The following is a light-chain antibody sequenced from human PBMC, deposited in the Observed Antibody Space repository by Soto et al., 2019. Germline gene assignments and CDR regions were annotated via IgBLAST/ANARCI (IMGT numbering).Light chain of an antibody. Sequence: DIQMTQSPSSLSASVGDRVTITCRATQTISTYLNWYQHKPGKAPKLLIYAASSLQSGVPSRFSGSGSGTDFTLPISSLQPEDFASYFFQQGYSIPFTFGPGTKVAIK. V-gene: IGKV1-39*01. CDR3: QQGYSIPFT. J-gene: IGKJ3*01. CDR1: QTISTY. CDR2: AAS.